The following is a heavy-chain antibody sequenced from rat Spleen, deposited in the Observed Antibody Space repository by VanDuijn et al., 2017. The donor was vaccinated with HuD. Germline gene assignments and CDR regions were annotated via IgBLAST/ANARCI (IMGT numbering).Heavy chain of an antibody. CDR1: GYSITSKY. J-gene: IGHJ2*01. CDR2: ISYSGGT. D-gene: IGHD3-1*01. CDR3: ARGPAPDY. V-gene: IGHV3-1*01. Sequence: EVQLQESGPGLVKPSQSLSLTCSVTGYSITSKYWGWIRKFPGHKMEWMGYISYSGGTSYNPSLESRISITRDTSKNQFFLHLNSVTTEDTATYYCARGPAPDYWGQGVMVTVSS.